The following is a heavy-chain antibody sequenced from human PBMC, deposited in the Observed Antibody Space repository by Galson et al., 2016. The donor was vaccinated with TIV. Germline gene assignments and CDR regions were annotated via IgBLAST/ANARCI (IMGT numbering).Heavy chain of an antibody. V-gene: IGHV1-69*05. CDR3: ARGQYYSHTHLDY. CDR2: ILGMFGTT. J-gene: IGHJ4*02. D-gene: IGHD3-10*01. Sequence: SVKVSCKVSGDTFSSYAISWVRQAPGQGLEWMGGILGMFGTTDYAQKFQGRVTITTDESTSTAYMELSSLRPEDTAAYYCARGQYYSHTHLDYWGQGTLVTVSS. CDR1: GDTFSSYA.